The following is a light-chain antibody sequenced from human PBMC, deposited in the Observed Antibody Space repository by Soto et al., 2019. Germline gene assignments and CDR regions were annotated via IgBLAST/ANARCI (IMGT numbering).Light chain of an antibody. CDR1: QTVRNNY. CDR2: GAS. J-gene: IGKJ1*01. CDR3: QQYGSSGT. Sequence: EFVLTQSPGTLSLSPGERATLSCRASQTVRNNYLAWYQQKPGQAPRLLIYGASNRATGIPDRFSGSGSGTDFTLTISRLEPEDFAVYYCQQYGSSGTFGQGIKVHIK. V-gene: IGKV3-20*01.